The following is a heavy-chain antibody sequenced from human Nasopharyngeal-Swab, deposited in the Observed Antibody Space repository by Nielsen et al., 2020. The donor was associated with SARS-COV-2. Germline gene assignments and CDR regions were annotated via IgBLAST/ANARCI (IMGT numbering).Heavy chain of an antibody. CDR1: GFTFSSFA. D-gene: IGHD3-3*01. J-gene: IGHJ3*02. Sequence: GESLKISCAASGFTFSSFAMNWVRQAPGKGLEWVAIIWYDGGNKYFADSVKGRFTISRDNSKNTLYLQMNSLRAEDTAVYYCARDRHGVVTRLNAFDIWGQGTMVTVSS. CDR2: IWYDGGNK. CDR3: ARDRHGVVTRLNAFDI. V-gene: IGHV3-33*01.